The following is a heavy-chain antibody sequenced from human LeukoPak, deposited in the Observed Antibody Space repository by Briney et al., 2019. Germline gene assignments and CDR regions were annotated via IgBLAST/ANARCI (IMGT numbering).Heavy chain of an antibody. D-gene: IGHD4-11*01. CDR1: GFTFSSYG. CDR2: IRYDGSNK. V-gene: IGHV3-30*02. Sequence: SGGSLRLSCAASGFTFSSYGMHWVRQAPGKGLEWVAFIRYDGSNKYYADSVKGRFTISRDNSKNTLYLQMNSLKTEDTAVYYCTSTVSMTTVTPAVFEDYWGQGTLVTVSS. CDR3: TSTVSMTTVTPAVFEDY. J-gene: IGHJ4*02.